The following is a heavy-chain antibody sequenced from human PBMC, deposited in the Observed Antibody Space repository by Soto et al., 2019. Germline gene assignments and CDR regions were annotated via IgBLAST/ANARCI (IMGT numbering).Heavy chain of an antibody. Sequence: SETLSLTCAVYGGSFSGYYWSWIRQPPGKGLEWIGEINHSGSTNYNPSLKSRVAISVDTSKNQFSLKLSSVTAADTAVYYCARPVARAVAAPYNWFDPWGQGTLVTVSS. J-gene: IGHJ5*02. D-gene: IGHD6-19*01. V-gene: IGHV4-34*01. CDR3: ARPVARAVAAPYNWFDP. CDR2: INHSGST. CDR1: GGSFSGYY.